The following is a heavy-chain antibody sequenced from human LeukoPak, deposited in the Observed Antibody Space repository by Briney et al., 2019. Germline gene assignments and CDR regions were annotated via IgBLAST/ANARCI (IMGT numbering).Heavy chain of an antibody. D-gene: IGHD4-17*01. Sequence: ASVKVSCKASGYTFTGYYMHWVRQAPGQGLEWMGWINPNSGGTNYAQKFQGRVTMTRDTSISTAYMELSRLRSDDTAVYYCARDKGDYGDYGPQDYNYYYMDVWGKGTTVTVSS. CDR2: INPNSGGT. CDR1: GYTFTGYY. J-gene: IGHJ6*03. V-gene: IGHV1-2*02. CDR3: ARDKGDYGDYGPQDYNYYYMDV.